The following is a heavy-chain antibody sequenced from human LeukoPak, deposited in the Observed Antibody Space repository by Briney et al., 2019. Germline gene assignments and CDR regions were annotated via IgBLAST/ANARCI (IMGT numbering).Heavy chain of an antibody. CDR1: GLPIADFA. CDR3: ARGGGIDY. CDR2: ISGDGVST. V-gene: IGHV3-43*02. J-gene: IGHJ4*02. D-gene: IGHD2-15*01. Sequence: GGSLRLSCVASGLPIADFAMHWVRQAPGKGLEWVSLISGDGVSTFYADSVKGRFTISRDNAKNSLYLQMNSLRDEDTAVYYCARGGGIDYWGQGTLVTVSS.